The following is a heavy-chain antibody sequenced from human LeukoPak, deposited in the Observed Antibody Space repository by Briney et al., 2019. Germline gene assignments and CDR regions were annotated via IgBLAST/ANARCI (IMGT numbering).Heavy chain of an antibody. Sequence: SETLSLTCTVSGGSLSSYYWSWIRQPPGKGLEWIGEINHSGSTNYNPSLKSRVTISVDTSKNQFSLKLSSVTAADTAVYYCARGLTYYQPHSDYWGQRTLVTVSS. D-gene: IGHD2-2*01. CDR1: GGSLSSYY. CDR2: INHSGST. V-gene: IGHV4-34*01. CDR3: ARGLTYYQPHSDY. J-gene: IGHJ4*02.